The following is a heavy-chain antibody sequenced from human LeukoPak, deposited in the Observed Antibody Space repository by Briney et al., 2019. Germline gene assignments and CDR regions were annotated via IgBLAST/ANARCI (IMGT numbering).Heavy chain of an antibody. J-gene: IGHJ4*02. CDR1: GGSFSSGSHY. Sequence: SETLSLTCTVSGGSFSSGSHYWSWIRQPPGNGLEWIGYVYHTGSTSYNPSLKSRVTMSVDMSKNQFSLKLSSVTATDTAMYYCARAESFYGSSGYYYDYWGQGTLVTVSS. CDR3: ARAESFYGSSGYYYDY. V-gene: IGHV4-61*01. CDR2: VYHTGST. D-gene: IGHD3-22*01.